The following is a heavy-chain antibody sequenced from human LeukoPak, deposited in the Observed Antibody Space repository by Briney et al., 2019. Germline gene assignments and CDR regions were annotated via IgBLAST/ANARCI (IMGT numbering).Heavy chain of an antibody. CDR3: ARVRSSSGYPLDAFDI. V-gene: IGHV4-39*07. D-gene: IGHD3-22*01. J-gene: IGHJ3*02. CDR1: GGSISSYY. CDR2: IYYSGST. Sequence: PSETLSLTCTVSGGSISSYYWSWIRQPPGKGLGWIGSIYYSGSTYYNPSLKSRVTISVDTSKNQFSLKLSSVTAADTAVYYCARVRSSSGYPLDAFDIWGRGTMVSVSS.